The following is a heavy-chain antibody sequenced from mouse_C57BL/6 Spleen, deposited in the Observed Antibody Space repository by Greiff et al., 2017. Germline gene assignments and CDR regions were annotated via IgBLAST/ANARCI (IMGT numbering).Heavy chain of an antibody. J-gene: IGHJ2*01. Sequence: VQLQQPGAELVRPGSSVKLSCKASGYTFTSYWMDWVKQRPGQGLEWIGNIYPSDSETHYNQKFKDKATLTVDKSSSTAYMQLSSLTSEDSAVYYCARGGDYYGSSYFDYWGQGTTLTVSS. CDR3: ARGGDYYGSSYFDY. D-gene: IGHD1-1*01. CDR1: GYTFTSYW. V-gene: IGHV1-61*01. CDR2: IYPSDSET.